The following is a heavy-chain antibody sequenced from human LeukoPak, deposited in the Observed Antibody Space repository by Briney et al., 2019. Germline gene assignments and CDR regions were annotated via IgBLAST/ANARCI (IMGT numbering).Heavy chain of an antibody. Sequence: GGSLRLSCAVSGXTFSSYGMHWVRQAPGKGLEWMAVISYDGTNKYYADSVKGRYTISRDNSKNTLYLQMNSLRAEDTAVYYCAKDLNYDFWSGLGNWSQGTLVTVSS. CDR2: ISYDGTNK. CDR1: GXTFSSYG. V-gene: IGHV3-30*18. J-gene: IGHJ4*02. D-gene: IGHD3-3*01. CDR3: AKDLNYDFWSGLGN.